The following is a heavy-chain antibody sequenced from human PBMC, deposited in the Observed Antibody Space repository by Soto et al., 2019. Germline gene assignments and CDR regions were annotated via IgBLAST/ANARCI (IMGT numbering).Heavy chain of an antibody. Sequence: SEAWPVTWSGSGGSTRRGAYIGCWIRQPPGKGLEWIGYIYYSGSTYYNPSLTSRVTITGDPSTSQFSLKLSSVPAADTAVYYCAREEPGRSDPWGPGTLVTLSS. CDR2: IYYSGST. J-gene: IGHJ5*02. D-gene: IGHD1-26*01. V-gene: IGHV4-30-4*01. CDR1: GGSTRRGAYI. CDR3: AREEPGRSDP.